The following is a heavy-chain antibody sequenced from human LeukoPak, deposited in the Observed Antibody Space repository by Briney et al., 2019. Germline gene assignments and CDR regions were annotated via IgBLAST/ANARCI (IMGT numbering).Heavy chain of an antibody. V-gene: IGHV4-59*02. CDR1: GGSVSTPY. CDR3: ASGTVFGVLTPQYFHC. Sequence: SETLSLTCSVSGGSVSTPYWHWIRQSPGKGLEWIGFVFYGGITNYNPSLKSRVTILLDTSKNQFSLKLTSVAAADTAVYYCASGTVFGVLTPQYFHCWGQGTRVTVSS. CDR2: VFYGGIT. J-gene: IGHJ4*02. D-gene: IGHD3-3*01.